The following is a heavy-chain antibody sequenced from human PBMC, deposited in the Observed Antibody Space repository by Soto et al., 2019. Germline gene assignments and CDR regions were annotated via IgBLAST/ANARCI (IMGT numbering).Heavy chain of an antibody. D-gene: IGHD2-15*01. Sequence: SETLSLTCTVSGGSISSGGYYWSWIRQHPGKGLEWIGYIYYSGSTYYNPSLKSRVTISVDTSKNQFSLKLSSVTAADTAVYYCERDESDRASYRLDVWGQGNTVTVTS. CDR3: ERDESDRASYRLDV. J-gene: IGHJ6*02. CDR2: IYYSGST. V-gene: IGHV4-31*03. CDR1: GGSISSGGYY.